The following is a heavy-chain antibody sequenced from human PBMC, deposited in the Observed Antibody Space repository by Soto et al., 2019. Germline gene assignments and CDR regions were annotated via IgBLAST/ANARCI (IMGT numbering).Heavy chain of an antibody. V-gene: IGHV4-34*01. CDR2: INHSGST. J-gene: IGHJ3*02. D-gene: IGHD6-6*01. CDR1: GGSFSGYY. Sequence: SETLSLTCAVYGGSFSGYYGXXISKPXGKGLQGIGQINHSGSTNYNTSLKSGVSISEETSKNQFALKLTSVPPADTAVYFCARVGQSIAARRGFDIWGQGTMVTVSS. CDR3: ARVGQSIAARRGFDI.